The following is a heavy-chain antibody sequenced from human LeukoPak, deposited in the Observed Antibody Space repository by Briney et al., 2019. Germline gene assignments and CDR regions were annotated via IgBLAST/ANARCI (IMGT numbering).Heavy chain of an antibody. CDR3: AKSGVRDQYNWFDP. D-gene: IGHD3-10*02. CDR2: ISSSGSSYK. Sequence: GGSLRLSCAASGFTFSSYSMNWVRQAPGKGLEWVSSISSSGSSYKCYSDSVKGRFTISRDNAKNSLYLQMNSLRAEDTAVYYCAKSGVRDQYNWFDPWGQGTLVTVSS. V-gene: IGHV3-21*04. CDR1: GFTFSSYS. J-gene: IGHJ5*02.